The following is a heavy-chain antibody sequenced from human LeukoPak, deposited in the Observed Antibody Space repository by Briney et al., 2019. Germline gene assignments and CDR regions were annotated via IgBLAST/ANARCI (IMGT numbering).Heavy chain of an antibody. CDR2: IYYSGST. Sequence: SETLSLTCTVSGGSISSSSYYWGWIRQPPGKGLEWIGSIYYSGSTYYNPSLKSRVTISVDTSKNQFSLKLSSVTAADTAVYYCARVIYDYVWGSYRPYYFDYWGQGTLVTVSS. CDR3: ARVIYDYVWGSYRPYYFDY. CDR1: GGSISSSSYY. D-gene: IGHD3-16*02. V-gene: IGHV4-39*07. J-gene: IGHJ4*02.